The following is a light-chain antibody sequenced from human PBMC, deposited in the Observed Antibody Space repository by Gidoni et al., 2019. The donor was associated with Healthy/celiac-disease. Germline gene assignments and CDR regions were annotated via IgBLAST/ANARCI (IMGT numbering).Light chain of an antibody. CDR3: QQYNSYSPLT. CDR2: YAS. Sequence: DIQMTQSPSTLSASVGDRVTITCRASQSISSWLAWYQQKPWKAPKLLIYYASSLESGVPSRFSGSGSGTEFTLTISSLQPADFATYYCQQYNSYSPLTFGGGTKVEIK. J-gene: IGKJ4*01. V-gene: IGKV1-5*01. CDR1: QSISSW.